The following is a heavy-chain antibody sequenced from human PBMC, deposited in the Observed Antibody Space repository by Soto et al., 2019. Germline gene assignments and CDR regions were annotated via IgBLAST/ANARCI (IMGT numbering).Heavy chain of an antibody. Sequence: PSETLSLTCTVSGGSVISGSYYWSWIRQPPGKGLEWIGYIYYSGSTNYNPSLKSRVTISVDTSKNQFSLKLSSVTAADTAVYYCARDYCSGGSCHHGYYYGMDVWGQGTTVTVSS. V-gene: IGHV4-61*01. J-gene: IGHJ6*02. CDR2: IYYSGST. D-gene: IGHD2-15*01. CDR1: GGSVISGSYY. CDR3: ARDYCSGGSCHHGYYYGMDV.